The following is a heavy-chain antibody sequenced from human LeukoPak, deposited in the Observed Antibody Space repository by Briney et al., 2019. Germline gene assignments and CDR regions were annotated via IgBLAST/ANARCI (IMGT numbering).Heavy chain of an antibody. CDR1: GGSISSSSYY. Sequence: SETLSLTCTVSGGSISSSSYYWGWIRQPPGKGLEWIGSIYYSGSTYYNPSLKSRVTISVDTSKNQFSLKLSSVTAADTAVYYCARHNNPQGAFDIWGQGTMVTVSS. CDR2: IYYSGST. D-gene: IGHD2/OR15-2a*01. CDR3: ARHNNPQGAFDI. J-gene: IGHJ3*02. V-gene: IGHV4-39*01.